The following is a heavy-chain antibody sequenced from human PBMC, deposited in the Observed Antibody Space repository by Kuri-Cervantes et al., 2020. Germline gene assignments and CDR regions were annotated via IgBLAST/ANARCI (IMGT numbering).Heavy chain of an antibody. CDR1: GGSISSGDYY. V-gene: IGHV4-30-4*01. J-gene: IGHJ4*02. D-gene: IGHD2-21*02. CDR3: AGEVTNRGY. CDR2: IYYSGST. Sequence: LRLSCTVPGGSISSGDYYWSWIRQPPGKGLEWIGYIYYSGSTYYNPSLKSRVSISVDTSKNQFSLKLSSVTAADTAVYYCAGEVTNRGYWGQGTLVTVSS.